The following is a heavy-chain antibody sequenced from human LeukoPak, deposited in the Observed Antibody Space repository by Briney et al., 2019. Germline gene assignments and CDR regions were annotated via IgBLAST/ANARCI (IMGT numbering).Heavy chain of an antibody. V-gene: IGHV1-46*01. J-gene: IGHJ4*02. Sequence: ASVTVSCKASGYTFTSYYMHWVRQAPGQGLEWMGIINPSGGSTSYAQKFQGRVTMTRDTSTSTVYMELSSLRSEDTALYYCAKDRYSSSCFDYWGQGTLVTVSS. CDR1: GYTFTSYY. D-gene: IGHD6-13*01. CDR3: AKDRYSSSCFDY. CDR2: INPSGGST.